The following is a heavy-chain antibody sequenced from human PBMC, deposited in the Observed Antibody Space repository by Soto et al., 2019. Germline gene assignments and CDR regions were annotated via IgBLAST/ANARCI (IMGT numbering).Heavy chain of an antibody. CDR3: TYSSSWYGGYFDY. CDR2: IKQDGSEK. D-gene: IGHD6-13*01. Sequence: EVQLVESGGGLVQPGGSLRLSCAASGFTFSSYWMSWVRQAPGKGLEWVANIKQDGSEKYYVDSVKGRFIISRDNAKNALYLQMNSLRAEDTAVYYCTYSSSWYGGYFDYWGQGTLGTVSS. CDR1: GFTFSSYW. J-gene: IGHJ4*02. V-gene: IGHV3-7*01.